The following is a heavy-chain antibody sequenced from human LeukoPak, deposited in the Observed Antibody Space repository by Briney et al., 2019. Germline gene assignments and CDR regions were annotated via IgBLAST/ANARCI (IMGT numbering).Heavy chain of an antibody. J-gene: IGHJ3*02. CDR1: GYTFTDYY. Sequence: ASVKVSCKASGYTFTDYYMHWVRQAPGQGLEWMGWIDPHSGGTNYAQKFQGRVTMTRDTSISTAYMELSRLRSDDTAVYYCAREVSPARVDIWGQGTMVTVSS. D-gene: IGHD6-25*01. CDR2: IDPHSGGT. V-gene: IGHV1-2*02. CDR3: AREVSPARVDI.